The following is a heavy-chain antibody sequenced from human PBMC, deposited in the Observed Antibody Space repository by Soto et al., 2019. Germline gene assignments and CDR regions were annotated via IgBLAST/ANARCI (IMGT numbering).Heavy chain of an antibody. CDR3: ARDTQDDFWSGYYRDY. Sequence: GSLRLSCAASGFTFSSYSMNWVRQAPGKGLEWVSYISSSSSTIYYADSVKGRFTISRDNAKNSLYLQMNSLRDEDTAVYYCARDTQDDFWSGYYRDYWGLGTLVTVSS. J-gene: IGHJ4*02. D-gene: IGHD3-3*01. CDR1: GFTFSSYS. V-gene: IGHV3-48*02. CDR2: ISSSSSTI.